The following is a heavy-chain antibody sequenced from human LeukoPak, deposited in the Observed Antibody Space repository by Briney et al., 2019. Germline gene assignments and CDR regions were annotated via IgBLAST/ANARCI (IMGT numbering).Heavy chain of an antibody. Sequence: SETLSLTCIVSGGSXSGYYWXWXRXPAGKXXXXIGRLYTNVITNYNPSLKRRVTMSVDQYKNQFSLMLSSVTAADTAVYYCARGRSLYFDYWGQGTLVTVSS. CDR3: ARGRSLYFDY. V-gene: IGHV4-4*07. CDR1: GGSXSGYY. J-gene: IGHJ4*02. CDR2: LYTNVIT.